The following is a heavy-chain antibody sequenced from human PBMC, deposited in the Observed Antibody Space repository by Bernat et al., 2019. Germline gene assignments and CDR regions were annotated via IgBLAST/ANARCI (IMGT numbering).Heavy chain of an antibody. J-gene: IGHJ4*02. CDR3: ARSLWRGGDCYAIASDY. V-gene: IGHV1-18*04. D-gene: IGHD2-21*02. CDR1: GYTFINYG. CDR2: ISGYNGDT. Sequence: QVQLVQSGGEVKKPGASVKVSCKASGYTFINYGISWVRQAPGQGLEWMGWISGYNGDTNYAQKVQGRITITTDTSTTTAYMDLRSLRSDDTAVYFCARSLWRGGDCYAIASDYWGQGTLVTVSS.